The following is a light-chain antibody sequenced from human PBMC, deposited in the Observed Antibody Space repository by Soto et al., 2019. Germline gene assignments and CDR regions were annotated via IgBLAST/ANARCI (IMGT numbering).Light chain of an antibody. CDR2: EVF. CDR1: TSDIGGDNY. CDR3: SPDADNNSLV. V-gene: IGLV2-8*01. J-gene: IGLJ2*01. Sequence: QSALTQPPSASGSPGQSVTISCTGTTSDIGGDNYVSWYQQHPGKAPKLIIYEVFKRPSGVPDRFSGSKSGNTASLTVSGLQAEDEADYYCSPDADNNSLVFGGGTKLTVL.